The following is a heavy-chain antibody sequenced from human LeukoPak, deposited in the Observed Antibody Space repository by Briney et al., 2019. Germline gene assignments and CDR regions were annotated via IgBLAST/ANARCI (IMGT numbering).Heavy chain of an antibody. D-gene: IGHD1-1*01. CDR2: IYHSGST. Sequence: SETLSLTCTVSGGSISSGGYYWSWIRQPPGKGLEWIGYIYHSGSTYYNPSLKSRVTISVDRSKNQFSLKLSSVTAADTAVYYCARDRAGTTTFDIWGQGTMVTVSS. CDR1: GGSISSGGYY. V-gene: IGHV4-30-2*01. CDR3: ARDRAGTTTFDI. J-gene: IGHJ3*02.